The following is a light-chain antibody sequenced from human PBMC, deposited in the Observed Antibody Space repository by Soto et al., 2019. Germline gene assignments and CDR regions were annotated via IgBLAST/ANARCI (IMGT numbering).Light chain of an antibody. J-gene: IGKJ5*01. CDR2: DTS. Sequence: EVVITRSPATLSLSPGERATLSCRASQFLSSYLAWYQQIPGQPPRLLIYDTSNRVTGIPARFSGSRSGTDFTLTIRSLEPEDFAVYFCHQRTKFGQGTRLEIK. CDR1: QFLSSY. CDR3: HQRTK. V-gene: IGKV3-11*01.